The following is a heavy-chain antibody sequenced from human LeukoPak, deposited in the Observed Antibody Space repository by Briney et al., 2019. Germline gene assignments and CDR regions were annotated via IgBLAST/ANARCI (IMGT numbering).Heavy chain of an antibody. D-gene: IGHD3-22*01. CDR2: ILSDGSKE. CDR1: GFTFSSYG. J-gene: IGHJ4*02. V-gene: IGHV3-33*01. CDR3: GRDDDRPDNGFAS. Sequence: PGGSLRLSCAASGFTFSSYGMHWVRQAPGKGLEWVAVILSDGSKEFYTDSVKGRFTISRDNSKNTLYLQMNSLRAEDTAVYYCGRDDDRPDNGFASWGQGTLVTVSS.